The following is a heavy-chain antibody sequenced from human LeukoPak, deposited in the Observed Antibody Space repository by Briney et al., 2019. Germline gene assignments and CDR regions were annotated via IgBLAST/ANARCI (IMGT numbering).Heavy chain of an antibody. CDR3: ARAVGSGTFDY. V-gene: IGHV3-21*01. CDR2: ISSSSSYI. D-gene: IGHD1-1*01. Sequence: GGSLRLSCAASGFTFSSYSMNWVRQAPGKGPEWVSSISSSSSYIYYADSVKGRFTISRDNAKNSLYLQMNSLRAEDTAVYYCARAVGSGTFDYGGQRTLVTVSS. CDR1: GFTFSSYS. J-gene: IGHJ4*02.